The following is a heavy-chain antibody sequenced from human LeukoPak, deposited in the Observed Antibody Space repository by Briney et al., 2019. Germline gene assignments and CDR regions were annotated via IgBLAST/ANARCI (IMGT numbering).Heavy chain of an antibody. J-gene: IGHJ3*02. V-gene: IGHV1-69*13. Sequence: SVKVSCKASGGTFSSYAISWVRQAPGQGLEWMGGIIPIFGTANYAQKFQGRVTITADESTSTAYMELSSLRSEDTAVYYCARGPLGSVVPAANLWAFDIWGQGTMVTVSS. D-gene: IGHD2-2*01. CDR1: GGTFSSYA. CDR3: ARGPLGSVVPAANLWAFDI. CDR2: IIPIFGTA.